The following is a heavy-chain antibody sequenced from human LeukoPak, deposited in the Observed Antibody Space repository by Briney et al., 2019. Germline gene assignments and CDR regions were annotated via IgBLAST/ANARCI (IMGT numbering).Heavy chain of an antibody. J-gene: IGHJ4*02. CDR1: GGSISSYY. D-gene: IGHD6-19*01. CDR2: IYYSGST. CDR3: ARSYSSGWYRTYYFDY. Sequence: SETLSLTCTVSGGSISSYYWSWIRQPPGKGLEWIGYIYYSGSTNYNPSLKSRVAISVDTSKNQFSLKLSSVTAADTAVYYCARSYSSGWYRTYYFDYWGQGTLVTVSS. V-gene: IGHV4-59*01.